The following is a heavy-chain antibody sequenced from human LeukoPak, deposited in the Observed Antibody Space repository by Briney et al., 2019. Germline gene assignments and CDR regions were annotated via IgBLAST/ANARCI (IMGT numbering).Heavy chain of an antibody. J-gene: IGHJ4*02. D-gene: IGHD3-22*01. CDR2: IVVGSGNT. CDR1: GFTFTSSA. V-gene: IGHV1-58*01. Sequence: SVKVSCKASGFTFTSSAVQWVRQARGQRREWIGWIVVGSGNTNYAQKFQERVTITRDMSTSTAYMGLSSLRSEDTAVYYCAAEDYYDSSRTFDYWGQGTLVTVSS. CDR3: AAEDYYDSSRTFDY.